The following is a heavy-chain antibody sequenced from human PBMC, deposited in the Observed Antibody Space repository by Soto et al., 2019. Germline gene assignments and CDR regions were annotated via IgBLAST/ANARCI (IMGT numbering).Heavy chain of an antibody. Sequence: QVQLQESGPGLVKPSETLSLTCTVSGASISGFYWSWIRKSAGKGLEWIGRIYATGTTDYNPSLKSRVMKSVDTSKKQFSLKLRSVTAADTAVYYCVRDGTKTLRDWFDTWGQGISVTVSS. V-gene: IGHV4-4*07. CDR2: IYATGTT. CDR3: VRDGTKTLRDWFDT. D-gene: IGHD1-1*01. J-gene: IGHJ5*02. CDR1: GASISGFY.